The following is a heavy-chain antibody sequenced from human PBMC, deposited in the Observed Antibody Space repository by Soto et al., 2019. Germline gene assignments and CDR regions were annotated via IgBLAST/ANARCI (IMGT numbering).Heavy chain of an antibody. J-gene: IGHJ4*01. D-gene: IGHD1-26*01. Sequence: QVQLEESGPGLVKPSETLSLTCAISGGSISSFNWWSWVRQPPGKGLEWIGQIYLGGSPTYIQSLSGRVTMSVDKSRNHFSLTLTSVTAADTAVYYCVRNGIGKGFDYWGHGTLVIVSS. CDR2: IYLGGSP. CDR1: GGSISSFNW. V-gene: IGHV4-4*02. CDR3: VRNGIGKGFDY.